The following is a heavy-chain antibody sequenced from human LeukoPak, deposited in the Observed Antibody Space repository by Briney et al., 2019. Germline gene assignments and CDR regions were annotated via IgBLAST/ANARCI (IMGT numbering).Heavy chain of an antibody. D-gene: IGHD3-16*01. Sequence: GGSLRLSCATSGFTLSSFWMHWVRQPPGKGLVWVSRINSDGTDTNYADSGKGRFTISRDNYKDTVYLQMNNLTAEDTAVYYCARGAWGTSVHFDKWGQGALVTVSS. V-gene: IGHV3-74*01. CDR1: GFTLSSFW. CDR3: ARGAWGTSVHFDK. CDR2: INSDGTDT. J-gene: IGHJ4*02.